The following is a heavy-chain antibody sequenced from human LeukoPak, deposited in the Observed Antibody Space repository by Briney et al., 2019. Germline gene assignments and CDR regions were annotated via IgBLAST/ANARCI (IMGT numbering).Heavy chain of an antibody. CDR1: GFTFSNYW. CDR2: INQDGSAK. D-gene: IGHD3-22*01. V-gene: IGHV3-7*01. J-gene: IGHJ5*02. CDR3: ARKTYYYDTSPAGWFDT. Sequence: GGSLRLSCAASGFTFSNYWMSWVRQTPGKGLEWVANINQDGSAKNYVDSVEGRFTISRDNAKNSLYLQMDSLSAEDTAIYHCARKTYYYDTSPAGWFDTWGQGTLVTVSS.